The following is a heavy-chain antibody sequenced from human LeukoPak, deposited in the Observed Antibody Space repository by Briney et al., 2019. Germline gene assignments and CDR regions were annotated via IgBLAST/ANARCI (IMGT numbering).Heavy chain of an antibody. J-gene: IGHJ3*02. V-gene: IGHV4-31*03. CDR2: IYYSGST. Sequence: SQTLSLTCTVSGGSISSGGYYWSWIRQHPGKGLEWIGYIYYSGSTYYNPSLKSRVTISVDTSKNQFSLKLSSVTAADTAVYYCARGKSITMVRDDAFHIWGQGTMVTVSS. CDR3: ARGKSITMVRDDAFHI. CDR1: GGSISSGGYY. D-gene: IGHD3-10*01.